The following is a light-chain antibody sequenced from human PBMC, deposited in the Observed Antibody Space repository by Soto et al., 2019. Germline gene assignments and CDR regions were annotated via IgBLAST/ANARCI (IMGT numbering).Light chain of an antibody. Sequence: EIVWTQSPGTLSLSPGERATLSCRASQSVSSSYLAWYQQKPGQAPRLLIYGASSRATGIPDRFSGSGSGTVLPLTIGRREPEDFAVYYCQQYGSAPPYTFGQGTKLEIK. CDR2: GAS. V-gene: IGKV3-20*01. J-gene: IGKJ2*01. CDR3: QQYGSAPPYT. CDR1: QSVSSSY.